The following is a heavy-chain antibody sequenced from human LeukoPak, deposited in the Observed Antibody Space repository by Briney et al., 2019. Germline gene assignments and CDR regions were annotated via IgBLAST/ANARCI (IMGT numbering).Heavy chain of an antibody. CDR2: ICSESTYI. Sequence: GGSLRVSCAASGFTLSRYSMHGVRPAPGKGREWVSSICSESTYIFYACSLKGRFTLSRDNAQKTLYLQMNSRRGEGAAWYFIASFERVAAKPFVYWGQGSLVTVSS. V-gene: IGHV3-21*04. CDR3: ASFERVAAKPFVY. D-gene: IGHD3-3*01. CDR1: GFTLSRYS. J-gene: IGHJ4*02.